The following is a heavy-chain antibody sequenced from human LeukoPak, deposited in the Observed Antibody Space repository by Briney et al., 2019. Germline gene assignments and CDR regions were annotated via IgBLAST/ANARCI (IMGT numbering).Heavy chain of an antibody. CDR2: IYTSGST. Sequence: SETLSLTCTVSGGSISSYYWSWIRQPAGKGLEWIGRIYTSGSTNYNPSLKSRVTMSVDTSKNQFSLKLSSVTAADTAVYYCARVDVREGGDAFDIWGQGTMVTVSS. CDR3: ARVDVREGGDAFDI. CDR1: GGSISSYY. V-gene: IGHV4-4*07. J-gene: IGHJ3*02. D-gene: IGHD3-10*02.